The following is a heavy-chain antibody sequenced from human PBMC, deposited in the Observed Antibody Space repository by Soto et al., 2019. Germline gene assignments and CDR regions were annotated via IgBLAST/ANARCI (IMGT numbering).Heavy chain of an antibody. CDR3: ASSLLTGYYRDY. CDR1: GGSFSGYY. CDR2: INHSGST. Sequence: PSETLSLTCAVYGGSFSGYYWSWIRQPPGKGLEWIGEINHSGSTNYNPSLKSRVTISVDTSKNQFSLKLSSVTAADTAVYYCASSLLTGYYRDYWGQGTLVTVSS. V-gene: IGHV4-34*01. D-gene: IGHD3-9*01. J-gene: IGHJ4*02.